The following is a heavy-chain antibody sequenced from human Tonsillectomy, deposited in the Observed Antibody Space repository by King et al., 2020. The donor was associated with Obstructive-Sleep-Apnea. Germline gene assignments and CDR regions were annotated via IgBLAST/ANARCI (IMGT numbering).Heavy chain of an antibody. D-gene: IGHD3-22*01. Sequence: VQLVESGGGVVQPGRSLRLSCAASGFTFSRYAMHWVRPAPGKGLEWMAVISYDGSEKYYADSVKGRFTISRDTSKNTLYLQMNSLRAADTAVYYCASLVSHPNAPFDPWGQGTLVTVSS. CDR1: GFTFSRYA. J-gene: IGHJ5*02. CDR2: ISYDGSEK. V-gene: IGHV3-30*04. CDR3: ASLVSHPNAPFDP.